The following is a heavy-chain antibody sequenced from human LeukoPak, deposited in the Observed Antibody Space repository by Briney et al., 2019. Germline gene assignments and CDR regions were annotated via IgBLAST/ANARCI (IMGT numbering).Heavy chain of an antibody. CDR3: ARVRSGSSAGNYGMDV. V-gene: IGHV3-74*01. D-gene: IGHD1-26*01. CDR2: INSDGSST. CDR1: GFTFSNYW. Sequence: GGSLRLSCAASGFTFSNYWMHWVCQAPGKGLVWVSRINSDGSSTTYADSVKGRFTISRDNAKNTLYVQMNSLRAEDTAVYYCARVRSGSSAGNYGMDVWGHGTTVTVSS. J-gene: IGHJ6*02.